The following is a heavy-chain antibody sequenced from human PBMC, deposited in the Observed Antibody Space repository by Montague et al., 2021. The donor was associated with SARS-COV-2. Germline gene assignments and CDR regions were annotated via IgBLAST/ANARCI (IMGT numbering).Heavy chain of an antibody. CDR2: IYWNDYK. V-gene: IGHV2-5*01. D-gene: IGHD1-1*01. Sequence: PALVKPTQTLTLTCTFSGFSLNTSGVGVTWVRQPPGKALEWLAFIYWNDYKHYSPSVKSRITITKDTSKNQVVLIMTNMDPVDTGTYYCAHDDAGNRGFEFRGQGTLVTVSS. J-gene: IGHJ4*02. CDR1: GFSLNTSGVG. CDR3: AHDDAGNRGFEF.